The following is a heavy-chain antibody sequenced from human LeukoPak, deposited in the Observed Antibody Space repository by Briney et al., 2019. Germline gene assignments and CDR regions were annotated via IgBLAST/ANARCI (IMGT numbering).Heavy chain of an antibody. V-gene: IGHV3-23*01. CDR2: ISGSGGST. D-gene: IGHD6-13*01. Sequence: GGSLRLSCAASGFTFSSYGMSWVRQAPGKGLEWVSAISGSGGSTYYADSVKGRFTISRDNSKNTLYLQMNSLRAEDTAVYYCAREGIAAAGTFYYYYMDVWGKGTTVTVSS. J-gene: IGHJ6*03. CDR3: AREGIAAAGTFYYYYMDV. CDR1: GFTFSSYG.